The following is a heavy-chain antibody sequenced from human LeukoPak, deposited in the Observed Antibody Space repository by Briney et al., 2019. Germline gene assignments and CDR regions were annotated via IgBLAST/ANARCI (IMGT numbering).Heavy chain of an antibody. CDR3: ARQLLWFGELLPDHFDY. CDR1: GFTLSSYW. J-gene: IGHJ4*02. CDR2: IKQDGSEK. D-gene: IGHD3-10*01. V-gene: IGHV3-7*01. Sequence: GGSLRLSCAASGFTLSSYWMSWVRQAPGKGLEWVANIKQDGSEKYYVDSVKGRFTISRDNAKNSLYLQMNSLRAEDTAVYYCARQLLWFGELLPDHFDYWGQGTLVTVSS.